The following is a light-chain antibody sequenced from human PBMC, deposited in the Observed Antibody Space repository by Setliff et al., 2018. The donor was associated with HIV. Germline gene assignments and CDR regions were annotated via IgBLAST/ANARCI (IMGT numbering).Light chain of an antibody. V-gene: IGLV2-11*01. CDR1: SSDVGGYNY. CDR3: CSYAGSYTSLYV. J-gene: IGLJ1*01. Sequence: QSVLTQPRSVSGSPGQSVTISCTGTSSDVGGYNYVSWYQHLPGKAPKLMIYDVTKRPSGVPERFSGSKSGNTASLTISGLQSEDEADYYCCSYAGSYTSLYVFGTGTKVTVL. CDR2: DVT.